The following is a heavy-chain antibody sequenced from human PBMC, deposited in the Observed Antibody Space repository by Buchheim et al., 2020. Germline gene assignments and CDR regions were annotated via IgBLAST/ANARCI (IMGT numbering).Heavy chain of an antibody. CDR3: AVLAREYYGMDV. D-gene: IGHD3-10*02. Sequence: QVQLQQWGAGLLKPSETLSLTCAVYGGSFSGYYWSWIRQPPGKGLEWIGEINHSGSTNYNPSLKSRVTISVDTSKNQFSLKLSSVTAADTAVHYCAVLAREYYGMDVWGQGTT. J-gene: IGHJ6*02. CDR2: INHSGST. CDR1: GGSFSGYY. V-gene: IGHV4-34*01.